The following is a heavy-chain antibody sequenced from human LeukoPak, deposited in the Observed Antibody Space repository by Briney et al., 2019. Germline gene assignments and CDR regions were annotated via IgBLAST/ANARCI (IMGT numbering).Heavy chain of an antibody. J-gene: IGHJ4*02. CDR2: IIPIFGTA. CDR1: GGTFSSYA. V-gene: IGHV1-69*05. Sequence: GASVKVSCKASGGTFSSYAISWVRQAPGQGLEWMGGIIPIFGTANYAQKFQGRVTITTDESTSTAYMELSSLRSEDTAVYYCAKDGPVRGYFDCWGQGTLVTVSS. CDR3: AKDGPVRGYFDC.